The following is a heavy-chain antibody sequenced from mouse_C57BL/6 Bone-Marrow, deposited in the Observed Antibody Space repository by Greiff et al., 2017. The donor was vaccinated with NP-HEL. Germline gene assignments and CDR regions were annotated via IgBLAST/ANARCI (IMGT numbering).Heavy chain of an antibody. D-gene: IGHD2-2*01. Sequence: QVQLQQPGTELVKPGTSVKLSCKSSGYTFTSYWMHWVKQRPGQGLEWIGNINPSNGGTNYNEKFKSKATLTVYKSSSTAYMQLSSLTSDDSAVYYCAREGRWLRRGYWYFDVGDTGTTVTVSS. V-gene: IGHV1-53*01. J-gene: IGHJ1*03. CDR1: GYTFTSYW. CDR2: INPSNGGT. CDR3: AREGRWLRRGYWYFDV.